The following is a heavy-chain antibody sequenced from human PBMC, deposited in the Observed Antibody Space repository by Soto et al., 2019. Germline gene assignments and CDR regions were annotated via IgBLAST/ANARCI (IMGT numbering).Heavy chain of an antibody. CDR1: GGTFSSST. Sequence: QVQLVQSGAEVKMPGSSVKVSCKASGGTFSSSTISWVRQAPGQGLEWMGGIIPTLDSANYAQKFQGRVTISADESTSTSYLELSSLRSDDTAVYYCARDRTLSSNTWPRDYRGQGTLVIVSS. V-gene: IGHV1-69*16. D-gene: IGHD6-13*01. CDR3: ARDRTLSSNTWPRDY. CDR2: IIPTLDSA. J-gene: IGHJ4*02.